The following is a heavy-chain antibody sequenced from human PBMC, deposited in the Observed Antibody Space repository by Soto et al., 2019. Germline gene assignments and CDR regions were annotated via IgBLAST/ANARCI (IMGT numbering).Heavy chain of an antibody. CDR2: ISGSGGST. V-gene: IGHV3-23*01. Sequence: GGSLRLSWAASGFTFSSYAMSWVRQAPGKGLEWVSAISGSGGSTYYADSVKGRFTISRDNSKNTLYLQMNSLRAEDTAVYYCANNGPYSSSWYGAFDIWGQGPMVTVPS. CDR1: GFTFSSYA. J-gene: IGHJ3*02. CDR3: ANNGPYSSSWYGAFDI. D-gene: IGHD6-13*01.